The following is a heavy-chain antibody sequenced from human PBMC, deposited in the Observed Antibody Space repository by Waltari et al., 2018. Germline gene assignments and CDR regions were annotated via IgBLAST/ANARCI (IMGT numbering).Heavy chain of an antibody. CDR2: IYYSGST. CDR3: ARIPRVDFWSGYHYYMDV. Sequence: QVQLQESGPGLVKPSETLSLTCTVSGGSISSYYWSWIRQPPGKGLEWIGYIYYSGSTNYNPSLKSRVTISVDTSKNQFYLKLSSVTAADTAVYYCARIPRVDFWSGYHYYMDVWGKGTTVTVSS. V-gene: IGHV4-59*01. CDR1: GGSISSYY. D-gene: IGHD3-3*01. J-gene: IGHJ6*03.